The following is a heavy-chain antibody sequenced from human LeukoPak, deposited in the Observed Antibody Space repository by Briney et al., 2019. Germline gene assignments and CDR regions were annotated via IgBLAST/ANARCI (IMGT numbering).Heavy chain of an antibody. V-gene: IGHV3-23*01. Sequence: GGSLRLSCAASKFTFNNYAMSWVRQAPGKGPEWVASISSSGANTYYGDSMKGRFIISRDNSKNSLYLQMDSLRAEDTAVYYCANHCSRTSCHPPGNYYYYIDVWGKGTTVTVSS. CDR1: KFTFNNYA. J-gene: IGHJ6*03. CDR3: ANHCSRTSCHPPGNYYYYIDV. CDR2: ISSSGANT. D-gene: IGHD2-2*01.